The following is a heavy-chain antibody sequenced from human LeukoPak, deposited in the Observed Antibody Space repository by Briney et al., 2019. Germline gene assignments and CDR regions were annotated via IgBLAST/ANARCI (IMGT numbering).Heavy chain of an antibody. CDR3: ARDRISS. D-gene: IGHD3-10*01. Sequence: PGGSLRLSCAVSGFTLSSSWMTWVRQAPGKGLEWVATIKEEGSEKYYVDSVKGRFTISRDNAKNSLYLQMNSLRAEDTAVYFCARDRISSWGKGTTVTVSS. CDR1: GFTLSSSW. V-gene: IGHV3-7*01. J-gene: IGHJ6*04. CDR2: IKEEGSEK.